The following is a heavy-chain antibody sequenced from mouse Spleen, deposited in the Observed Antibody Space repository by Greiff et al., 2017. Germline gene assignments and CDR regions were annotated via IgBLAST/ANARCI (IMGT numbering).Heavy chain of an antibody. CDR3: ASPHYYGSSSAWFAY. J-gene: IGHJ3*01. D-gene: IGHD1-1*01. Sequence: DVKLVESGGGLVQPGGSLKLSCAASGFTFSDYYMYWVRQTPEKRLEWVAYISNGGGSTYYPDTVKGRFTISRDNAKNTLYLQMSRLKSEDTAMYYCASPHYYGSSSAWFAYWGQGTLVTVSA. CDR1: GFTFSDYY. CDR2: ISNGGGST. V-gene: IGHV5-12*01.